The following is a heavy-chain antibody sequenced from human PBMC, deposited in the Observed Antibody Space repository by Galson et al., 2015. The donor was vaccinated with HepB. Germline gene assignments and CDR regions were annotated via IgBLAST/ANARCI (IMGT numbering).Heavy chain of an antibody. J-gene: IGHJ4*02. CDR3: ATGVDRFFDY. Sequence: SVKVSCKASGYTLTELSMHWVRQAPGKGLEWVGGFHAEDGETIYAQKFRGRVTMTEDTSTETAYMELISLRSEDTAIYYCATGVDRFFDYWGQGTLVSVSS. D-gene: IGHD3-9*01. CDR2: FHAEDGET. V-gene: IGHV1-24*01. CDR1: GYTLTELS.